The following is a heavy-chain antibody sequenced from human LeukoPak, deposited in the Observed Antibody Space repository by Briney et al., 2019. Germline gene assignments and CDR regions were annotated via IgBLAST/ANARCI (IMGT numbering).Heavy chain of an antibody. V-gene: IGHV3-30*18. Sequence: PGGSLRLSCAASGFTFSSYGIHWVRQAPGRGLEWVAVISYDGSNKNYIDSVKGRFSLSRDNSKNTLYLQMNSLRAEDTAVYYCAKSGETCGYDCYEDYWGQGTLVTVSS. CDR1: GFTFSSYG. J-gene: IGHJ4*02. D-gene: IGHD2-21*02. CDR3: AKSGETCGYDCYEDY. CDR2: ISYDGSNK.